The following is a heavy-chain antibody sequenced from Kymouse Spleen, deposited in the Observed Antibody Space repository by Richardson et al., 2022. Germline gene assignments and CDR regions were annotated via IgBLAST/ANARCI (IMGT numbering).Heavy chain of an antibody. CDR1: GGSFSGYY. V-gene: IGHV4-34*01. CDR3: ARGGLGFGEPYFDY. CDR2: INHSGST. D-gene: IGHD3-10*01. Sequence: QVQLQQWGAGLLKPSETLSLTCAVYGGSFSGYYWSWIRQPPGKGLEWIGEINHSGSTNYNPSLKSRVTISVDTSKNQFSLKLSSVTAADTAVYYCARGGLGFGEPYFDYWGQGTLVTVSS. J-gene: IGHJ4*02.